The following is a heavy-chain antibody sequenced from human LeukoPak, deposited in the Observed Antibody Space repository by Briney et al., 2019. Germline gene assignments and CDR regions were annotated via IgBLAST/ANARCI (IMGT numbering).Heavy chain of an antibody. D-gene: IGHD3-9*01. V-gene: IGHV4-59*01. CDR1: GGSISSYY. Sequence: SETLSLTCTVSGGSISSYYWSWIRQPPGKGLEWIGYIYYSGSTNYNPSLKSRVTISVDTSKNQFSLKLSSVTAADTAVYYCAKGIGYYDILTGYSYYYYMDVWGKGTTVTISS. J-gene: IGHJ6*03. CDR2: IYYSGST. CDR3: AKGIGYYDILTGYSYYYYMDV.